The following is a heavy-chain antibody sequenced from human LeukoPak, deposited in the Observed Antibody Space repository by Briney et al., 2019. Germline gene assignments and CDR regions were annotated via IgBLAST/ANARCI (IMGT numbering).Heavy chain of an antibody. Sequence: KTSETLSLTCTVSGGSISSSSYFWGWIRQPPGKGLEWIGSIYYSGSTYYNPSLKSRVTISVDTSKNQFSLKLSSVTAADTAVYYCARDADLRSRWFYFDSWGRGTLVTVSS. CDR1: GGSISSSSYF. V-gene: IGHV4-39*02. CDR2: IYYSGST. D-gene: IGHD3-3*01. CDR3: ARDADLRSRWFYFDS. J-gene: IGHJ4*02.